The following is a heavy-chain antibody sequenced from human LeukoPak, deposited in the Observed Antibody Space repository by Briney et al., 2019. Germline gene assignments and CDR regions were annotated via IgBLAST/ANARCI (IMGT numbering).Heavy chain of an antibody. CDR2: INPDSGGT. Sequence: GASVKVSCKASGYTFTGYYMHWVRQAPGQGLEWMGWINPDSGGTNYAQKFQGGVTMTRDTSISTAYMELSRLRSDDTAIYYCARDYASLGSGDFDYWGQGTLVTVSS. D-gene: IGHD3-10*01. CDR1: GYTFTGYY. V-gene: IGHV1-2*02. CDR3: ARDYASLGSGDFDY. J-gene: IGHJ4*02.